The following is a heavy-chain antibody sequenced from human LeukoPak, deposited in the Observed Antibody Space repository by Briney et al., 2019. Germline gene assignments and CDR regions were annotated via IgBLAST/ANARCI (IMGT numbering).Heavy chain of an antibody. CDR2: VSFDGSDK. J-gene: IGHJ4*02. CDR3: TTRLREMATITQIDY. CDR1: GFTFSSYA. V-gene: IGHV3-30*04. D-gene: IGHD5-24*01. Sequence: GGSLRLSCAASGFTFSSYAMHWVRQAPGKGLEWVSVVSFDGSDKYYADSVKGRFTISRDNSKNTLYLQMNSLKTEDTAVYYCTTRLREMATITQIDYWGQGTLVTVSS.